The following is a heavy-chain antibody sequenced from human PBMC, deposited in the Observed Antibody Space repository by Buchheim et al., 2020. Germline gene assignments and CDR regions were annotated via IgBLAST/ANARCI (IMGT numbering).Heavy chain of an antibody. CDR1: GGSFSGYY. CDR3: ARLSSSWYSLGFDP. D-gene: IGHD6-19*01. Sequence: QVQLQQWGAGLLKPSETLSLTCAVYGGSFSGYYWSWIRQPPGKGLEWIGEINHSGSTNYNPSLKSRVTISVDTSKNQFSLKLSSVTAADTAVYFCARLSSSWYSLGFDPWGQGTL. J-gene: IGHJ5*02. CDR2: INHSGST. V-gene: IGHV4-34*01.